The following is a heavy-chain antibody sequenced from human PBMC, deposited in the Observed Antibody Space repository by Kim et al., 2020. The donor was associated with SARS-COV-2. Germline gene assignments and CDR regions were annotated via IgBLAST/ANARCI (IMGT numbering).Heavy chain of an antibody. CDR2: ISYDGSNK. CDR1: GFTFSSYG. Sequence: EGSLRLSCAASGFTFSSYGMHWVRQAPGKGLEWVAVISYDGSNKYYADSVKGRFTISRDNSKNTLYLQMNSLRAEDTAVYYCAKDLRAVGATDFDYWGQGTLVTVSS. J-gene: IGHJ4*02. D-gene: IGHD1-26*01. V-gene: IGHV3-30*18. CDR3: AKDLRAVGATDFDY.